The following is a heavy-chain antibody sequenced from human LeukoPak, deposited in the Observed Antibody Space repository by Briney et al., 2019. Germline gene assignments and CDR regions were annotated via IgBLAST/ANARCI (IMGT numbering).Heavy chain of an antibody. J-gene: IGHJ4*02. D-gene: IGHD4-11*01. CDR1: GYSISSGYY. CDR2: IYHSGST. Sequence: NPSETLTLTCAVSGYSISSGYYWGWIRQPPGKGLEWIGSIYHSGSTYYNPSLKSRVTISVDTSKNQFSLKLSSVTAADTAVYYCARDRNFYFDYWGQGTLGTVSS. V-gene: IGHV4-38-2*02. CDR3: ARDRNFYFDY.